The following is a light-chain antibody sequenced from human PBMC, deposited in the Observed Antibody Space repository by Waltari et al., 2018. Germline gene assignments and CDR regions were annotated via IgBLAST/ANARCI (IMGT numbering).Light chain of an antibody. CDR3: QQYGSSVMYT. CDR2: GAS. CDR1: QRLIKRY. J-gene: IGKJ2*01. Sequence: EVVLTQSPGTLSLSPGERATLSCRASQRLIKRYVAWYHQKPGQAPTLLIYGASNRAAGIPDRFSGSGSETDFTRTISRLEPEDFGVYYCQQYGSSVMYTFGQGTRLEIK. V-gene: IGKV3-20*01.